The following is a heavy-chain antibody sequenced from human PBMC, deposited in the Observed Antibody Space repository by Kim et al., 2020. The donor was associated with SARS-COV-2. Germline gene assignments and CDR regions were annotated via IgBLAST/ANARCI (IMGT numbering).Heavy chain of an antibody. CDR3: AGGFHKEVIVIFY. Sequence: YEQKFQGRVTMARDTSTSTVYMELSSLRSEDTAVYYCAGGFHKEVIVIFYWGQGTLVTVSS. V-gene: IGHV1-46*01. D-gene: IGHD3-16*02. J-gene: IGHJ4*02.